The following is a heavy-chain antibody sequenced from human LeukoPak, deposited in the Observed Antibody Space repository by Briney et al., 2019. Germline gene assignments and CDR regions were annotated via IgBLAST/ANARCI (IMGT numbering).Heavy chain of an antibody. Sequence: GVSLRLSCAAYGLTFSTLAMRWVRQAPGKGLEWDSGITWSGDRRNYADSVKGRFTISRDNSKNTLYLQMNRRRAEDKDVYDCERGEGGKKDIVVVVAATSPYFDYWGQGTLVTVSS. CDR2: ITWSGDRR. CDR3: ERGEGGKKDIVVVVAATSPYFDY. CDR1: GLTFSTLA. V-gene: IGHV3-23*01. J-gene: IGHJ4*02. D-gene: IGHD2-15*01.